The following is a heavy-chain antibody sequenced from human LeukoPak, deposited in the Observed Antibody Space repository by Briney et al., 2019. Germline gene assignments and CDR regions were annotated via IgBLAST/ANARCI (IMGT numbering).Heavy chain of an antibody. CDR3: ARHSPYYDDSSGYYYHPDY. CDR2: INHSGST. CDR1: GGSFSGYY. D-gene: IGHD3-22*01. J-gene: IGHJ4*02. Sequence: SETLSLTCAVYGGSFSGYYWSWIRQPPGKGLEWIGEINHSGSTYYNLSLKSRLTISVDTSKNEFSLKLSSVTAADTAVYYCARHSPYYDDSSGYYYHPDYWGQGTLVTVSS. V-gene: IGHV4-34*01.